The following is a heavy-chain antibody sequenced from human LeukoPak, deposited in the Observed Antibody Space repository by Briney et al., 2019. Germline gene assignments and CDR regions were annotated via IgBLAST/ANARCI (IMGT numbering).Heavy chain of an antibody. CDR1: GFTVSSNY. CDR2: IYSGGST. Sequence: GGSLRLSCAASGFTVSSNYMSWVRQAPGKGLEWVSVIYSGGSTYYADSVKGRFTISRDNSKNTLYLQMNSLRAEDTAVYYCAREYCSGGSCYSGTKALDYWGQGTLVTVSS. D-gene: IGHD2-15*01. CDR3: AREYCSGGSCYSGTKALDY. J-gene: IGHJ4*02. V-gene: IGHV3-53*01.